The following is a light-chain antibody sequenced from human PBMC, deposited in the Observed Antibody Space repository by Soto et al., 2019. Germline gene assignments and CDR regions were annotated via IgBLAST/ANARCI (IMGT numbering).Light chain of an antibody. V-gene: IGKV1-5*01. Sequence: DIQMTQSPSTLSASVGDRVTITCRVSQSISSWLAWYQQKPGKAPKVLIYDASSLESGVPSRFSGSGSGTEFTLTISSLQPDDFATYYCQQYNGYPWTFGQGTKVEIK. CDR1: QSISSW. CDR2: DAS. J-gene: IGKJ1*01. CDR3: QQYNGYPWT.